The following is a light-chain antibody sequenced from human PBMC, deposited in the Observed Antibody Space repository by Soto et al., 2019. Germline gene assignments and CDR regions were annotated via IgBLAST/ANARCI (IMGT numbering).Light chain of an antibody. J-gene: IGLJ2*01. Sequence: QSVLTQPPSASGTPGQRVTSSCSGSSFNIGSNSVNWYQQLPGAAPKLLIYANNQRPSGVPDRFSGSKSGTSASLAISWLQSEDEADYYCAAWDDRLTGHVVFGGGTNLTVL. CDR1: SFNIGSNS. CDR2: ANN. CDR3: AAWDDRLTGHVV. V-gene: IGLV1-44*01.